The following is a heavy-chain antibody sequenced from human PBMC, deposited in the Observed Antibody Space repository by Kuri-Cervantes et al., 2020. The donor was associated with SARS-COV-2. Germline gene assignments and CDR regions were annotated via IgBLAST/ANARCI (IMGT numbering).Heavy chain of an antibody. CDR2: IWYDGSNK. J-gene: IGHJ6*02. CDR3: ARDPGGDLLLQYYYGMDV. CDR1: GFTFSSYG. D-gene: IGHD2-15*01. Sequence: GESLKISCAASGFTFSSYGMHWVRQAPGKGLEWVAVIWYDGSNKYHADSVKGRFTISRDNSKNTLYLQMNSLRAEDTAVYYCARDPGGDLLLQYYYGMDVWGQGTTVTVSS. V-gene: IGHV3-33*01.